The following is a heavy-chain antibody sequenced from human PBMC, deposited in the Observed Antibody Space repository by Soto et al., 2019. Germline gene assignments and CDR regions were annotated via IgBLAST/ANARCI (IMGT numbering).Heavy chain of an antibody. J-gene: IGHJ3*02. V-gene: IGHV3-33*01. CDR3: ARAGGGYYDSNKDAFDI. CDR2: IWYDGSNK. D-gene: IGHD3-22*01. CDR1: GFTFSSYG. Sequence: ESGGGVVQPGRSLRLSCAASGFTFSSYGMHWVRQAPGKGLEWVAVIWYDGSNKYYADSVKGRFTISRDNSKNTLYLQMNSLRAEDTAVYYCARAGGGYYDSNKDAFDIWGQGTMVTVSS.